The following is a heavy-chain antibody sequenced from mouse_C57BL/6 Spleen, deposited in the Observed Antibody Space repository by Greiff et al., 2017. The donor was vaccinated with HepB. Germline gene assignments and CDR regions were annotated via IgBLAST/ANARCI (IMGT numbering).Heavy chain of an antibody. D-gene: IGHD1-1*01. CDR1: GYSFTDYN. CDR2: INPNYGTT. Sequence: EVQLKESGPELVKPGASVKISCKASGYSFTDYNMNWVKQSNGKSLEWIGVINPNYGTTSYNQKFKGKATLTVDQSSSTAYMQLNSLTSEDSAVYYCARSRITTVLYWYFDVWGTGTTVTVSS. V-gene: IGHV1-39*01. CDR3: ARSRITTVLYWYFDV. J-gene: IGHJ1*03.